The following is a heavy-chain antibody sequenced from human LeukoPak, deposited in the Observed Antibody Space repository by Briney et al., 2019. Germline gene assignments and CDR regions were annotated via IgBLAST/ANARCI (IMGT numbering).Heavy chain of an antibody. D-gene: IGHD6-19*01. CDR2: ISYDGSNK. V-gene: IGHV3-30-3*01. J-gene: IGHJ4*02. Sequence: PGGSLRLSCAASGFTFSSYAVHWVRQAPGKGPEWVAVISYDGSNKYYADSVKGRFTISRDNSKNTLYLQMNSLRAEDTAVYYCARDVDPGIAVAGSFDYWGQGTLVTVSS. CDR1: GFTFSSYA. CDR3: ARDVDPGIAVAGSFDY.